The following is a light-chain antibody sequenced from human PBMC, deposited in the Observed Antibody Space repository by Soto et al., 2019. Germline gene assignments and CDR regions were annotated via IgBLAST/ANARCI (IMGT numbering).Light chain of an antibody. CDR2: AAS. CDR3: HQYNYWPPET. CDR1: QTFSRN. J-gene: IGKJ1*01. V-gene: IGKV3-15*01. Sequence: EMVLTQSPATLSVSLRETATLYCRTSQTFSRNLAWYQHKPGQPPRLLIYAASTRVTGIPARFSGSRSGSEFTLTISSVQSEDCAVYYCHQYNYWPPETFGQGTKVDIK.